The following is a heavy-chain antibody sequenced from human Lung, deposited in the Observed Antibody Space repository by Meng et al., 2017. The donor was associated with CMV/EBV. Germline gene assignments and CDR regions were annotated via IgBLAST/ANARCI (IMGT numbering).Heavy chain of an antibody. J-gene: IGHJ6*02. CDR2: ISSSGSTI. CDR1: GFTFSSYE. Sequence: LTXXASGFTFSSYEMNWVRQAPGKGLEWVSYISSSGSTIYYADSVKGRFTISRDNAKNSLYLQMNSLRAEDTAVYYCARDRGVVVPAAKYYYYGMDVWXQGTXVPVSS. CDR3: ARDRGVVVPAAKYYYYGMDV. V-gene: IGHV3-48*03. D-gene: IGHD2-2*01.